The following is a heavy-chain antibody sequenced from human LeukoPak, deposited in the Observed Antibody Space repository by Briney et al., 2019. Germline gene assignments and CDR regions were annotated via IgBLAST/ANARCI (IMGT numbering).Heavy chain of an antibody. Sequence: GASVKVSCTASGYTFTGYHMHWVRQAPGQGLEWMGRINPNSGGTNYAQKFQGRVTMTRDTSISTAYMELSSLRSDDTAVYYCAREQPADNYYGMDVWGQGTTVTVSS. CDR2: INPNSGGT. CDR1: GYTFTGYH. D-gene: IGHD2-2*01. CDR3: AREQPADNYYGMDV. J-gene: IGHJ6*02. V-gene: IGHV1-2*06.